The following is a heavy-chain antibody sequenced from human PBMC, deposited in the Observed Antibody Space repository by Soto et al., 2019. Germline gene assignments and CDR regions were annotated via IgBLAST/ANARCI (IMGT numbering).Heavy chain of an antibody. D-gene: IGHD3-3*02. V-gene: IGHV4-39*01. CDR1: VVSISNFY. J-gene: IGHJ5*02. CDR2: IFYLGSS. Sequence: PSETLSLTCTVSVVSISNFYWGWVRQPPGKGLEWIGSIFYLGSSYYNPSLKSRVTMSVDTSKNQFSLRLRSVTAADTALYFCARHSLALRKNNWFDPWGQGIMVTVSS. CDR3: ARHSLALRKNNWFDP.